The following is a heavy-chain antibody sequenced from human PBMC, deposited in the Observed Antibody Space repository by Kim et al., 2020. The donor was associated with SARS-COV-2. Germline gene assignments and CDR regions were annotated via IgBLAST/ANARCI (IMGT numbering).Heavy chain of an antibody. D-gene: IGHD6-19*01. V-gene: IGHV3-74*03. CDR1: GFTFSSFW. Sequence: GSLRLSCAASGFTFSSFWMDWVRQVPGKGLVWVARINTDGSSTTYADSVKGRFTISRDNAMDTLSLQMNSLSAEDTALYYCARAVAGTNCFDSWGQGTLVTVSS. J-gene: IGHJ5*01. CDR3: ARAVAGTNCFDS. CDR2: INTDGSST.